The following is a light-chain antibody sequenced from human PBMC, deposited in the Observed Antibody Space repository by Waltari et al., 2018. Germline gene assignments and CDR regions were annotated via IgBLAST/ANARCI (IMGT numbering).Light chain of an antibody. CDR2: EDI. Sequence: SYELTQPPSVSVSPGQTARIICSGDALSKKYASWYQQKSGQAPVLVIYEDIKRPTGIPERFSGSSSGTTATLTISGAHVDDEADYYCYSTDFSGHDRVFGGGTKLTIL. J-gene: IGLJ3*02. V-gene: IGLV3-10*01. CDR1: ALSKKY. CDR3: YSTDFSGHDRV.